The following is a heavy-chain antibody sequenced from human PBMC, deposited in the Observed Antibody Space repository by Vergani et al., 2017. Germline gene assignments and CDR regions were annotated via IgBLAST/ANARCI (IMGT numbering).Heavy chain of an antibody. Sequence: QVQLQQWGAGLLKPSETLSLTCAVYGGSFSGYYWSWIRQPPGKGLEWIGEINHSGSTNYNPSLKSRVTISVDTSKNQFSLKLSSVTAADTAVYYCARVGRGYQRYFDYWGQGTLVTVSS. D-gene: IGHD2-2*01. J-gene: IGHJ4*02. CDR1: GGSFSGYY. CDR3: ARVGRGYQRYFDY. V-gene: IGHV4-34*01. CDR2: INHSGST.